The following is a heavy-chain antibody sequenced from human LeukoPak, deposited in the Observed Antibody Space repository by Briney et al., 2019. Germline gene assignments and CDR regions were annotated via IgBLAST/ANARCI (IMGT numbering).Heavy chain of an antibody. V-gene: IGHV1-69*13. CDR2: IIPIFGTA. CDR1: GGTFSSYA. J-gene: IGHJ4*02. Sequence: ASVKVSCKASGGTFSSYAISWVRQAPGQGLEWMGGIIPIFGTANYAQKFQGRATITADESTSTAYMELSSLRSEDTAVYYCARDPRTYYYDSSGYFDYWGQGTLVTVSS. D-gene: IGHD3-22*01. CDR3: ARDPRTYYYDSSGYFDY.